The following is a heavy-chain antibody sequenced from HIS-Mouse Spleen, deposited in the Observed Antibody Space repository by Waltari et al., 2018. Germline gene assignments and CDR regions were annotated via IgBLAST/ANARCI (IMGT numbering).Heavy chain of an antibody. D-gene: IGHD6-6*01. Sequence: QVQLQQWGAGLLKPSETLSLTCPVYGGSFSGYYWPWIRHPPGKGLEWIGEINHSGSTNYNPSLKSRITISVDTSKNQFSLKLSSVTAADTAVYYCARGKLAARIIDYWGQGTLVTVSS. CDR2: INHSGST. V-gene: IGHV4-34*01. CDR3: ARGKLAARIIDY. J-gene: IGHJ4*02. CDR1: GGSFSGYY.